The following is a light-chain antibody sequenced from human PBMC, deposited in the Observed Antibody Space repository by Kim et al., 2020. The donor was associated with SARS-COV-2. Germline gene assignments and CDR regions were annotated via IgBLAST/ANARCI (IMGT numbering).Light chain of an antibody. Sequence: ITTSWLGSGEVVGSYNFVSRYQQHPGKAPKRMIYERIKRPLGVSNRFSGSKSGNTASLTNFGLQAEDEADYYCCSYAGRDVAFGGGTQLTVL. V-gene: IGLV2-23*01. CDR1: GEVVGSYNF. J-gene: IGLJ2*01. CDR2: ERI. CDR3: CSYAGRDVA.